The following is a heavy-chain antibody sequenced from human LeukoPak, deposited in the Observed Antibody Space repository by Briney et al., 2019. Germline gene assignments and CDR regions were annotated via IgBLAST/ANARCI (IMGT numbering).Heavy chain of an antibody. V-gene: IGHV3-23*01. CDR1: GFTFSSHA. CDR2: ISGGGAGT. D-gene: IGHD5/OR15-5a*01. J-gene: IGHJ6*02. CDR3: ARGIIYDRRSYYYYGVDV. Sequence: GGSLRLSCAASGFTFSSHAMSWVRQAPGKGLEWVSAISGGGAGTYYADSAKGRFTISRDNSKSTLYLQMNSLRAEDTAVYYCARGIIYDRRSYYYYGVDVWGQGTTVTVSS.